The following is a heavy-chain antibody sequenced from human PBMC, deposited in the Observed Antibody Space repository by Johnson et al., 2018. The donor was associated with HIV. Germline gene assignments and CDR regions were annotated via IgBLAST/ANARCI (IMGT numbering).Heavy chain of an antibody. Sequence: VHLVESGGGVVQPGKSLTLSCVGSGLSFSNFGIHWVRQAPGKGLEWVGRIKSKTDDGTTDYAAPVKGRFTISRDNAKNSLYLQMNSLRAEDTAVYYCARDSRISLIVVVSRGGFDIWGQGTMVTVSS. CDR2: IKSKTDDGTT. D-gene: IGHD3-22*01. V-gene: IGHV3-15*01. CDR1: GLSFSNFG. CDR3: ARDSRISLIVVVSRGGFDI. J-gene: IGHJ3*02.